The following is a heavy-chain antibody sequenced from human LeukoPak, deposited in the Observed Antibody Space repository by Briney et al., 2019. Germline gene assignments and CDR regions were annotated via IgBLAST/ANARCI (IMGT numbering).Heavy chain of an antibody. V-gene: IGHV3-23*01. CDR1: GFTFSSFA. D-gene: IGHD3-22*01. J-gene: IGHJ4*02. Sequence: PGGSLRHSCAASGFTFSSFALSWVRHAPGKGLEWVSAISGSGAGTYYADSVKGRFTISRDNSKNTLYLQMTGLRAEDTAVYYCAKVLHYYDDNTSPGYWGRGTLVTVSS. CDR2: ISGSGAGT. CDR3: AKVLHYYDDNTSPGY.